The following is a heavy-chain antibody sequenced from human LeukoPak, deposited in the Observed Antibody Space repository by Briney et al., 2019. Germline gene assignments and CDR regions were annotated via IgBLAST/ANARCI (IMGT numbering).Heavy chain of an antibody. CDR1: GFTFSDYY. V-gene: IGHV3-11*06. CDR2: ISSSTSYR. J-gene: IGHJ4*02. Sequence: GSLRLSCAASGFTFSDYYMSWIRQAPGKGLEWVSYISSSTSYRNYADSVKGRFTISRENAKNSLNLQMNSLRAEDTALYYCARGIEATRRSAGTCNYFDYWGQGTLVTVSS. D-gene: IGHD5-12*01. CDR3: ARGIEATRRSAGTCNYFDY.